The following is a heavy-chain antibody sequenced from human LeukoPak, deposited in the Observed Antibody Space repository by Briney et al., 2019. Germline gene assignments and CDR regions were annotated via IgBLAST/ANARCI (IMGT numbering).Heavy chain of an antibody. V-gene: IGHV3-74*01. Sequence: GGSLRLSCAASGFTFINYWMHWVRQAPGKGLVWVSRINNDGSSTTYADSVKGRFTISRDNTKNTLYPQMNSLRAEDTAVYYCARVPKWELLEAFDIWGQGTMVTVSS. CDR3: ARVPKWELLEAFDI. CDR1: GFTFINYW. CDR2: INNDGSST. J-gene: IGHJ3*02. D-gene: IGHD1-26*01.